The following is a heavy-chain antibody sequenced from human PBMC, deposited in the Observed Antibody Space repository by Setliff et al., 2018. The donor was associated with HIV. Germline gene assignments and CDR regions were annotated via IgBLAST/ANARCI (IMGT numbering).Heavy chain of an antibody. V-gene: IGHV3-30*04. CDR1: GYTFINYA. Sequence: SCKASGYTFINYAMHWVRQAPGKGLEWVAVVSYGGTNTYYADSVKGRFIISRDDSESTLFLQMNSLRVDDTAVYYCARVRYCGSPSCRKEFDFWGQGTLVTVSS. D-gene: IGHD2-21*01. CDR2: VSYGGTNT. J-gene: IGHJ4*02. CDR3: ARVRYCGSPSCRKEFDF.